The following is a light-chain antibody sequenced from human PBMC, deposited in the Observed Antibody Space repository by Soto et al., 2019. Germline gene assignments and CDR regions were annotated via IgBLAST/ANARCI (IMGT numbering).Light chain of an antibody. V-gene: IGKV1-5*03. CDR1: QNIVTW. Sequence: DIQMTQSPSTLSASVGDRVTVTCRASQNIVTWLAWYQHKPGKAPKLLMYKVSSLKSGVPPRFSGSGPGTGFTLTISSLQPEDSATYYCQQYSSYPYSFGQGTKLEIK. J-gene: IGKJ2*03. CDR2: KVS. CDR3: QQYSSYPYS.